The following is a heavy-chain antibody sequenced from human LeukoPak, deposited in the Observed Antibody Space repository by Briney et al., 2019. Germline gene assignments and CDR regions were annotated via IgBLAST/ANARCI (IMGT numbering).Heavy chain of an antibody. CDR3: ARARVLNYYGSGSYDY. CDR2: IIPIFGTA. Sequence: SVKVSCKASGGTFRSYAISWVRQAPGQGLEWMGGIIPIFGTANYAQKFQGRVTITTDESTSTAYMELSSLRSEDTAVYYCARARVLNYYGSGSYDYWGQGTLVTVSS. J-gene: IGHJ4*02. V-gene: IGHV1-69*05. D-gene: IGHD3-10*01. CDR1: GGTFRSYA.